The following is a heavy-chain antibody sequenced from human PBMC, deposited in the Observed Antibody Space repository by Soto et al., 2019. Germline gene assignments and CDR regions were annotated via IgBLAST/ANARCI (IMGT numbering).Heavy chain of an antibody. V-gene: IGHV4-34*01. CDR2: INHSGST. D-gene: IGHD6-13*01. Sequence: QVQLQQWGAGLLKPSETLSLTCAVYGGSFSGYYWSWIRQPPGKGLEWIGEINHSGSTNYNPSLKSRVTISVDTSKNQFSLKLSSVTAADTAVYYCARVGAIAAALVWFDPWGQGTLVTVSS. CDR3: ARVGAIAAALVWFDP. J-gene: IGHJ5*02. CDR1: GGSFSGYY.